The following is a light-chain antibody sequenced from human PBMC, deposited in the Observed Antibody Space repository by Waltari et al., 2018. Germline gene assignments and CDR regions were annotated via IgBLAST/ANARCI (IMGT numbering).Light chain of an antibody. CDR1: QSVLLSSNSATD. CDR3: QQYYRTPRT. CDR2: WAS. V-gene: IGKV4-1*01. J-gene: IGKJ1*01. Sequence: DIVMTQSPDSLAVSLGEMSTINCKSRQSVLLSSNSATDLSCSQQKPGQPPKLLFYWASTLESGVPDRFRGSGSGTDFTLTISSLQAEDVAVYYCQQYYRTPRTFGQGTKVEI.